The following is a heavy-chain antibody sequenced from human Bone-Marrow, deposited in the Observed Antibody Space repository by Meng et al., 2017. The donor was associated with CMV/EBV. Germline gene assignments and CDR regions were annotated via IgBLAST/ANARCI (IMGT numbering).Heavy chain of an antibody. CDR3: ALTTVTRGVIFDY. CDR1: GFTFSSYW. J-gene: IGHJ4*01. D-gene: IGHD4-17*01. V-gene: IGHV3-74*01. CDR2: INSDGRST. Sequence: GESLKISCAASGFTFSSYWMHWVRQAPGKGLVWVSRINSDGRSTTYADSVKGRFTISRDNAKNTLYLQMNSLRAEDTAVYYCALTTVTRGVIFDYWGHGTLVTVSS.